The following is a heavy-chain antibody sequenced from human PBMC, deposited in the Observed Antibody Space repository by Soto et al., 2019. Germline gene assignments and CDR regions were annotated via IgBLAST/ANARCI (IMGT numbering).Heavy chain of an antibody. CDR1: GGSISSYY. CDR2: IYTSGST. D-gene: IGHD3-22*01. V-gene: IGHV4-4*07. CDR3: ARDRAYYDSSGYYYYYYGMDV. Sequence: ETLSLTCTVSGGSISSYYWSWIRQPAGKGLEWIGRIYTSGSTNYNPSLKSRVTMSVDTSKNQFSLKLSSVTAADTAVYYCARDRAYYDSSGYYYYYYGMDVWGQGTTVTVSS. J-gene: IGHJ6*02.